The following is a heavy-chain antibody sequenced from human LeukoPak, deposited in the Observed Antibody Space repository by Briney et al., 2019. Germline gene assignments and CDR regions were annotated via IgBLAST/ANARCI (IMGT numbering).Heavy chain of an antibody. CDR2: VSYDGSNK. V-gene: IGHV3-30*18. CDR1: GFTFSSYG. J-gene: IGHJ6*02. CDR3: AKDLRKLVRGEPDYYGMDA. D-gene: IGHD3-10*01. Sequence: GGSLRLSCAASGFTFSSYGIHWVRQAPGKGLEWVAAVSYDGSNKFYADSVKGRFTISRDSSRNTLYLEMNSLSAEDTAVYYCAKDLRKLVRGEPDYYGMDAWGQGTTVTVYS.